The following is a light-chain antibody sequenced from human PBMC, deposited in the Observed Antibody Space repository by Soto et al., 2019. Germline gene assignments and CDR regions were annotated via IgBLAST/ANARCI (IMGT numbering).Light chain of an antibody. V-gene: IGKV1-39*01. Sequence: DIQMTQSPSSLSASVGDRVTIPCRASQTISRNLNWYQQKPGKAPKLLIYAASSLQSGVPSRFSGSGSGTDFTLAISSLQPEDFATYYCQQSDSIPITVGQGTRLESK. J-gene: IGKJ5*01. CDR3: QQSDSIPIT. CDR2: AAS. CDR1: QTISRN.